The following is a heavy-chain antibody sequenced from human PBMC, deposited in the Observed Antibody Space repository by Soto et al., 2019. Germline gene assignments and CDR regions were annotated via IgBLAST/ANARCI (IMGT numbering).Heavy chain of an antibody. CDR2: INHSGST. Sequence: PSETLSLTCAVYGGSFSGYYWSWIRQPPGKGLEWIGEINHSGSTNYNPSLKSRVTISVDTSKNQFSLKLSSVTAADTAVYYCARVCSGGSCYEAFDIWGQGTMVTVSS. CDR1: GGSFSGYY. J-gene: IGHJ3*02. D-gene: IGHD2-15*01. V-gene: IGHV4-34*01. CDR3: ARVCSGGSCYEAFDI.